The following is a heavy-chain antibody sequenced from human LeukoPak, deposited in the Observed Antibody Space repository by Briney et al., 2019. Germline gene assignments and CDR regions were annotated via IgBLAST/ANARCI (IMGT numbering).Heavy chain of an antibody. V-gene: IGHV4-59*01. J-gene: IGHJ4*02. Sequence: SETLSLTCTVSGGSISSYYWSWIRQPPGKGLEWIGCIYYSGSTNYNPSLKSRVTISVDTSKNQFSLKLSSVTAADTAVYYCARDRSSGRLGYFDYWGQGTLVTVSS. D-gene: IGHD6-19*01. CDR2: IYYSGST. CDR1: GGSISSYY. CDR3: ARDRSSGRLGYFDY.